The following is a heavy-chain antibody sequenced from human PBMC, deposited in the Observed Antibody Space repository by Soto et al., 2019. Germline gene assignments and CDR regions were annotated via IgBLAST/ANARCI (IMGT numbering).Heavy chain of an antibody. J-gene: IGHJ6*02. CDR3: ARVEVLGTAMALYYYYGMDV. CDR2: IIPIFGTA. D-gene: IGHD5-18*01. Sequence: SVKVSCKXSGGTFSSYAISWVRQAPGQGLEWMGGIIPIFGTANYAQKFQGRVTITADKSTSTAYMELSSLRSEDTAVYYCARVEVLGTAMALYYYYGMDVWGQGTTVTVSS. CDR1: GGTFSSYA. V-gene: IGHV1-69*06.